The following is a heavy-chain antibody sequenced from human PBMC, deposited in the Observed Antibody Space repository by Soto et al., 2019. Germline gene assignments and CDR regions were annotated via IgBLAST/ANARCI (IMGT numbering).Heavy chain of an antibody. CDR1: GYTFTSYD. Sequence: GASVKVSCKASGYTFTSYDIKWVRQATGQGLEWMGWMNPNSGNTGYAQKFQGRVTMTRNTSISTAYMELSSLRSEDTAVYYCARGVRATGTTGYYYYMDVWGKGTTVTVSS. J-gene: IGHJ6*03. CDR3: ARGVRATGTTGYYYYMDV. CDR2: MNPNSGNT. V-gene: IGHV1-8*01. D-gene: IGHD1-7*01.